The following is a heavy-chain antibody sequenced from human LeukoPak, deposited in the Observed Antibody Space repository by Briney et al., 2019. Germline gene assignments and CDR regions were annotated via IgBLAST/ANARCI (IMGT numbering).Heavy chain of an antibody. Sequence: PGGSLRLSCAASGFTFSSYGMHWVRQAPGKGLDWVAFISFDGSNNHYADSVKGRFTISRDNSRNTLYLQMNSLRTEDTAVYYCAKDSRSRSGSYFLIDHWGQGTLVTVSS. CDR1: GFTFSSYG. CDR2: ISFDGSNN. CDR3: AKDSRSRSGSYFLIDH. J-gene: IGHJ4*02. V-gene: IGHV3-30*18. D-gene: IGHD3-10*01.